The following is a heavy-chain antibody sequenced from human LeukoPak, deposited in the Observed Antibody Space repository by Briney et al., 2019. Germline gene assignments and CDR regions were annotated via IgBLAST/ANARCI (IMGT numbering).Heavy chain of an antibody. CDR2: INPKNGGT. CDR3: ARDGRGDFWSRDYYMDV. J-gene: IGHJ6*03. D-gene: IGHD3-3*01. V-gene: IGHV1-2*02. CDR1: GYTFSDHY. Sequence: GASVKLSCKPSGYTFSDHYMHWVRQAPGRGLEWMAWINPKNGGTTYAPTFQGRVTLTRDTSISTFYMELSRLTSDDTAVYFCARDGRGDFWSRDYYMDVWGKGTTVTVS.